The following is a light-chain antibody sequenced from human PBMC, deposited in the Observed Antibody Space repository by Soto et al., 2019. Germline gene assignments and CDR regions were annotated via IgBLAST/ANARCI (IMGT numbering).Light chain of an antibody. V-gene: IGKV3-11*01. J-gene: IGKJ5*01. CDR2: DAS. CDR3: QQRNNWPPEIT. Sequence: EIVLTQSPATLSLSPGERATLSCRASQSVSIYLAWYQQKPGQAPXXLXFDASNRATGIPARFSGSGSGTDFTLTISSLEPEDFAVYYCQQRNNWPPEITFGQGTRLEIK. CDR1: QSVSIY.